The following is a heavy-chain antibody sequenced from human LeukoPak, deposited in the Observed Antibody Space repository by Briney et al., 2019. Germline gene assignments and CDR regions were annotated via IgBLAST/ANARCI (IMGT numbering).Heavy chain of an antibody. CDR3: ARVSPNTVTTLQYFDY. D-gene: IGHD4-17*01. CDR1: GFTFSSYA. Sequence: PGGSLRLSCAASGFTFSSYAMHWVRQAPGKGLEWVAVISYDGSNKYYADSVKGRFTISRDNAKSSLYLQMNSLRAEDTAVYYCARVSPNTVTTLQYFDYWGQGTLVTVSS. J-gene: IGHJ4*02. CDR2: ISYDGSNK. V-gene: IGHV3-30*03.